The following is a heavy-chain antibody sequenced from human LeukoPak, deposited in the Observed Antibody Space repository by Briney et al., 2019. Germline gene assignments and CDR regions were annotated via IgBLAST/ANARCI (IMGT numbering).Heavy chain of an antibody. CDR3: ARNPNYGDYVT. V-gene: IGHV4-34*01. CDR2: INHSGST. Sequence: SETLSLTCAVYGGSFSGYYWSWIRQPPGKGLEWIGEINHSGSTNYNPSLKSRVTISVDTSKNQFSLKLSSVTAADTAVYYCARNPNYGDYVTWGRGTLVTVSS. CDR1: GGSFSGYY. J-gene: IGHJ5*02. D-gene: IGHD4-17*01.